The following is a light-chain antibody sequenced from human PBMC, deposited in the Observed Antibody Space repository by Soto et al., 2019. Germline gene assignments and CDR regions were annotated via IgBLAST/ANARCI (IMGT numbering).Light chain of an antibody. CDR2: GAS. CDR1: QGVSTP. J-gene: IGKJ1*01. V-gene: IGKV3-20*01. CDR3: QQYDGSPRP. Sequence: EIVLTQSPATLSLSPGERATLSCRASQGVSTPLARYQPKAGQAPRLPIYGASNRATGIPDRFGCSGSGPDFTLTISRLEPEDFAMYYCQQYDGSPRPFGQGTKVE.